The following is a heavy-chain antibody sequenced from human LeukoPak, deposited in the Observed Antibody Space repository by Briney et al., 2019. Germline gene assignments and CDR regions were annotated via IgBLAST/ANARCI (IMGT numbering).Heavy chain of an antibody. V-gene: IGHV4-30-4*01. CDR2: IYYSGST. CDR3: ARGSRRGHFDY. CDR1: GGSISSGDYY. Sequence: PSETLPLTCTVSGGSISSGDYYWSWIRQPPGKGLEWIGYIYYSGSTYYNPSLKSRVTISIDTSKNQFSLKLNSVTAADTAVYYCARGSRRGHFDYWGQGTLVTVSS. D-gene: IGHD3-10*01. J-gene: IGHJ4*02.